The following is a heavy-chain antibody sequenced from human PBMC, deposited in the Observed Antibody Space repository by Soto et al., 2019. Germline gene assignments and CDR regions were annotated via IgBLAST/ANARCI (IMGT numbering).Heavy chain of an antibody. CDR2: IWYDGSNK. Sequence: QVQLVESGGGVVQPGRSLRLSCAASGFTFSSYGMHWVRQAPGKGLEWVAVIWYDGSNKYYADSVKGRFTISRDNSKNTRYLQMNSLRAEDTAVYYCARGGAETRVGAVSQWGQGTLVTVSS. CDR3: ARGGAETRVGAVSQ. CDR1: GFTFSSYG. V-gene: IGHV3-33*01. J-gene: IGHJ4*02. D-gene: IGHD1-26*01.